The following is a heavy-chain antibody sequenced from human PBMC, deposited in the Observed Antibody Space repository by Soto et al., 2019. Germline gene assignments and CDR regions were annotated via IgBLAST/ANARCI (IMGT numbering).Heavy chain of an antibody. CDR2: IIPIFGTA. CDR3: ASTKYDSSAYYYWYLGL. Sequence: QVELVQSGAEVKKPGSSVKVSCQASEDTFRNYAISWVRHAPGQGLEWMGGIIPIFGTANYAQKLQGRVKITADTSAITVYLELSSLRSEDTAVYYCASTKYDSSAYYYWYLGLWGRGTLVTVSS. J-gene: IGHJ2*01. CDR1: EDTFRNYA. V-gene: IGHV1-69*06. D-gene: IGHD3-22*01.